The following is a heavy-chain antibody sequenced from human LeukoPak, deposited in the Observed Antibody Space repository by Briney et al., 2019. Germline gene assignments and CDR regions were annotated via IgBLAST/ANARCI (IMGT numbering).Heavy chain of an antibody. CDR1: GGSISSYY. D-gene: IGHD3-22*01. CDR3: AGAITYYYDSSGYYPPDY. CDR2: IYYSGST. V-gene: IGHV4-59*01. Sequence: SETLSLTCTVSGGSISSYYWSWIRQPPGKGLEWIGYIYYSGSTNCNPSLKSRVTISVDTSKNQFSLKLSSVTAADTAVYYCAGAITYYYDSSGYYPPDYWGQGTLVTVSS. J-gene: IGHJ4*02.